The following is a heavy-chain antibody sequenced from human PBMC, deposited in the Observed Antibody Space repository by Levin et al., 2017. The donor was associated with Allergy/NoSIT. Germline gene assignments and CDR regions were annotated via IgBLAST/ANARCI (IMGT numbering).Heavy chain of an antibody. CDR2: IYYSGST. V-gene: IGHV4-59*01. CDR3: ARGPNSGYEVDY. J-gene: IGHJ4*02. D-gene: IGHD5-12*01. CDR1: GGSISSYY. Sequence: SETLSLTCTVSGGSISSYYWSWIRQPPGKGLEWIGYIYYSGSTNYNPSLKSRVTISVDTSKNQFSLKLSSVTAADTAVYYCARGPNSGYEVDYWGQGTLVTVSS.